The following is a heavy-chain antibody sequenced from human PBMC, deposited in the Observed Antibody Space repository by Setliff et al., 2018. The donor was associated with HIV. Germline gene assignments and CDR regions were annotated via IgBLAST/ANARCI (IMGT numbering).Heavy chain of an antibody. CDR3: SREAMEGAFDL. D-gene: IGHD1-1*01. Sequence: SETLSLTCSVSGGSVRSGDYYWTWTRHLPGKGLEWIGYVFVSGNTNYNPSLRSRVTISVDRSKDQFSLKLNSMTAADTARYYCSREAMEGAFDLWGQGTMVTVSS. CDR1: GGSVRSGDYY. CDR2: VFVSGNT. J-gene: IGHJ3*01. V-gene: IGHV4-31*03.